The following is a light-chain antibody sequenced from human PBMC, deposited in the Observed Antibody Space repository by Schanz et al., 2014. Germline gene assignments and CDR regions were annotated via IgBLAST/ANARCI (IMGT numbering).Light chain of an antibody. CDR3: SSYAGSDDPPWV. V-gene: IGLV2-14*02. CDR2: EGS. J-gene: IGLJ3*02. Sequence: QSALTQPASVSGSPGQSITISCTGTSSDVGSYNLVSWYQHHPGKAPKLMIYEGSKRPSGVSNRFSGSKSGNTASLAVSGLQAEDEADYYCSSYAGSDDPPWVFGGGTKLTVL. CDR1: SSDVGSYNL.